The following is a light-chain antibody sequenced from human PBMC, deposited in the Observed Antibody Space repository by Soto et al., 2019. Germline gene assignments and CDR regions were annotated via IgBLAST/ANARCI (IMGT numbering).Light chain of an antibody. CDR3: AAWDGSLQTWV. J-gene: IGLJ3*02. CDR1: SSNIGSNT. CDR2: THN. V-gene: IGLV1-44*01. Sequence: QSVLTQPPSASGTPGQRVTISCSGSSSNIGSNTVNWYQQLPGTAPKLLIYTHNQRPSGVPDRFSDSKSGTSASLAISGLQHEDEADYYCAAWDGSLQTWVFGGGTKVTVL.